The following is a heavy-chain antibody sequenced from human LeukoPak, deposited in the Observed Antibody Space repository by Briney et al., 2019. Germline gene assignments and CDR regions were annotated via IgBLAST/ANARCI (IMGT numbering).Heavy chain of an antibody. CDR3: ATPGYCSSTSCYRYFQH. J-gene: IGHJ1*01. V-gene: IGHV4-39*01. D-gene: IGHD2-2*02. CDR2: IYYSGST. Sequence: PSETLSLTCTVLGGSISSSSYYWGWIRQPPGKGLEWIGSIYYSGSTYYNPSLKSRVTISADTSKNQFSLKLSSVTAADTAVYYCATPGYCSSTSCYRYFQHWGQGTLVTVSS. CDR1: GGSISSSSYY.